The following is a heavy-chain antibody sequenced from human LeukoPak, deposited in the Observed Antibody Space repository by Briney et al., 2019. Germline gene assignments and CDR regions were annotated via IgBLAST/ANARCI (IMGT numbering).Heavy chain of an antibody. J-gene: IGHJ6*02. V-gene: IGHV3-43*02. CDR2: ISGDGGST. CDR3: AKDTLSWSGYYGMDV. Sequence: PGGSLRLSCAASGFTFDDYAMHWVRQAPGKGLEWVSLISGDGGSTYYADSVKGRFTISRDNSKNSLYLQMNSLRTEDTALYYCAKDTLSWSGYYGMDVWGQGTTVTVS. D-gene: IGHD6-13*01. CDR1: GFTFDDYA.